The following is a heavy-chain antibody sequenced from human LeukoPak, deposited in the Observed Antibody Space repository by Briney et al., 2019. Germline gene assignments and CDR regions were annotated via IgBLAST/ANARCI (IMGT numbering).Heavy chain of an antibody. CDR1: GGTFSSYG. Sequence: ASVKVSCKASGGTFSSYGISWVRQAPGQGLEWMGRIIPILDIANYAQKFQGRVTITADKSTSTAYMELSSLRSADTAVYYCARDRVMGYWGQGTLVSVSS. J-gene: IGHJ4*02. D-gene: IGHD2-21*01. CDR2: IIPILDIA. V-gene: IGHV1-69*04. CDR3: ARDRVMGY.